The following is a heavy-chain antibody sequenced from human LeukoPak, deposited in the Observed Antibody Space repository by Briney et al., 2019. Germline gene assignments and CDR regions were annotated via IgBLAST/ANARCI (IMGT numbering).Heavy chain of an antibody. D-gene: IGHD3-10*01. V-gene: IGHV6-1*01. CDR1: GDSVSSNSAA. J-gene: IGHJ2*01. CDR3: ERARGYFEL. CDR2: TYYRSKWNN. Sequence: SQTLSLTCAISGDSVSSNSAAWSWIRQSPSRGLEWLGRTYYRSKWNNNYAISVKSRITINPDTSKNQFSLQLNSVTPEDTGVYYCERARGYFELWGRGTLVTVSS.